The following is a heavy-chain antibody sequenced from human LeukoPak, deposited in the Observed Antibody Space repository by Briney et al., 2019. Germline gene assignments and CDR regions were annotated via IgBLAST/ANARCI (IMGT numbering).Heavy chain of an antibody. V-gene: IGHV1-2*02. J-gene: IGHJ4*02. CDR1: GYTFTGYY. CDR3: ARVRSNNHYYHSPIFDY. D-gene: IGHD3-22*01. CDR2: INPNSGGT. Sequence: ASVKVSCKASGYTFTGYYMHWVRQAPGQGLEWMGWINPNSGGTNYAQKFQGRVTMTRDTSISTAYMELSRLRSDDTAVYYCARVRSNNHYYHSPIFDYWGQGTLVTVSS.